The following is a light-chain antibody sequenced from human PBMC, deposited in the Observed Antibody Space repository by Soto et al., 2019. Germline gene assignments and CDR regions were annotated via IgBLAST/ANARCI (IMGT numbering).Light chain of an antibody. V-gene: IGLV2-14*01. CDR3: SSYTSSSNYV. Sequence: QDVLTQPASVSGSPGESITISCTGTSSDVGGYNYVSWYQQHPGKAPKLMIYEVSNRPSGVSNRFSGSKSGNTASLTISGLQAEEEADYYCSSYTSSSNYVFGTGTKVTAL. CDR1: SSDVGGYNY. J-gene: IGLJ1*01. CDR2: EVS.